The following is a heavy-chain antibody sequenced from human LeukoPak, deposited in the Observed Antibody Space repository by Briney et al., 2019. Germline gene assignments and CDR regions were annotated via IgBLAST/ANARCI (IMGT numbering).Heavy chain of an antibody. CDR2: ISGSGGST. Sequence: GGSLRLSCAASGFTFSSYAMSWVRQAPGKGLEWVSAISGSGGSTYYADSVKGRFTISRDNSKNTLYLQMNSLRAEDTAVYYCAKDGPNPNYDFWSDYADYFDYWGQGTLVTVSS. D-gene: IGHD3-3*01. CDR1: GFTFSSYA. V-gene: IGHV3-23*01. CDR3: AKDGPNPNYDFWSDYADYFDY. J-gene: IGHJ4*02.